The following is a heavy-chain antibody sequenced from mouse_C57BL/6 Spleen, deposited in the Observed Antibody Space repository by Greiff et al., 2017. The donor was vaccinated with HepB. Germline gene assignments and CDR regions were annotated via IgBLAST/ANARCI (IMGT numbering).Heavy chain of an antibody. D-gene: IGHD4-1*01. CDR3: ARRGSANWGDYYAMDY. V-gene: IGHV5-17*01. Sequence: VQLKESGGGLVKPGGSLKLSCAASGFTFSDYGMHWVRQAPEKGLEWVAYISSGSSTIYYADTVKGRFTISRDNAKNTLFLQMTSLRSEDTAMYYCARRGSANWGDYYAMDYWGQGTSVTVSS. J-gene: IGHJ4*01. CDR1: GFTFSDYG. CDR2: ISSGSSTI.